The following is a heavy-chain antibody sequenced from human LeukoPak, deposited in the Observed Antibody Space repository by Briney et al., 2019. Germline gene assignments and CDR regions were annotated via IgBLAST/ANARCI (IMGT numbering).Heavy chain of an antibody. CDR2: IYPGDSDT. CDR1: GYSFTSYW. Sequence: GESLKISCKSSGYSFTSYWIGWVRQMPGKGLEWMGIIYPGDSDTRYSPSFQGQVTISADKSISTAYLQWSSLKASDTAMYYCARRSVQLWSGTNFDYWGQGTLVTVSS. V-gene: IGHV5-51*01. CDR3: ARRSVQLWSGTNFDY. D-gene: IGHD5-18*01. J-gene: IGHJ4*02.